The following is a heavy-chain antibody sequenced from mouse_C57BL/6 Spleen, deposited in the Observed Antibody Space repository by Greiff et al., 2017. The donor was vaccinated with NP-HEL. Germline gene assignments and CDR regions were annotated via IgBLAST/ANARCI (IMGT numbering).Heavy chain of an antibody. CDR2: INYDGSST. D-gene: IGHD1-1*02. CDR3: ARDMDRGGMDY. J-gene: IGHJ4*01. CDR1: GFTFSDYY. Sequence: EVKLVESEGGLVQPGRSMKLSCTASGFTFSDYYMAWVRQVPEKGLEWVANINYDGSSTYYLDSLKSRFIISRDNAKNILYLQMSSLKSEDTATYYCARDMDRGGMDYWGQGTSVTVSS. V-gene: IGHV5-16*01.